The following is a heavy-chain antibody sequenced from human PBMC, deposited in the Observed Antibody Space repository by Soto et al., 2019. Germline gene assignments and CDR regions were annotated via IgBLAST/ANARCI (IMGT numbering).Heavy chain of an antibody. D-gene: IGHD3-10*01. CDR1: GGSISSYY. J-gene: IGHJ6*02. CDR3: GRARISMVREVIKYNMDV. V-gene: IGHV4-59*01. Sequence: SETLSLTCTVSGGSISSYYWSWIRRPPGKGLDLIGYIYNSGRTHSNPYLQSRVTISVDTSNNQFSLNLSSVKAADTGIXYSGRARISMVREVIKYNMDVWGQGIRVTVSS. CDR2: IYNSGRT.